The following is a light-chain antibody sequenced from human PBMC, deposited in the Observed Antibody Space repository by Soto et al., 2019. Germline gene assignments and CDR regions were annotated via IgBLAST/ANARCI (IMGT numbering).Light chain of an antibody. CDR2: GAS. V-gene: IGKV3-20*01. J-gene: IGKJ1*01. Sequence: EIVLTQSPGTVSLSPGERATLSCRASQSDSSNYLAWYQQKPGQAPRLLIYGASSRATGIPDRFSGSGSGTDFTLTISRLEPEDFAVYYCQQYGGLPRTFGQGTKVEIK. CDR1: QSDSSNY. CDR3: QQYGGLPRT.